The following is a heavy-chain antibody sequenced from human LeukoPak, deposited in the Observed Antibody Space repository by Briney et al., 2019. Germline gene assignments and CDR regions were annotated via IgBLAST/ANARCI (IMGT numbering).Heavy chain of an antibody. D-gene: IGHD3-10*01. J-gene: IGHJ4*02. CDR1: GGSFSGYY. CDR2: INHSGST. Sequence: SETLSLTCAVYGGSFSGYYWSWIRQPPGKGLEWIGEINHSGSTNYNPSLKSRVTISVDTSKNQFSLKLSSVTAADTAVYYCARNYGSGNDYWGQGTLVTVSS. V-gene: IGHV4-34*01. CDR3: ARNYGSGNDY.